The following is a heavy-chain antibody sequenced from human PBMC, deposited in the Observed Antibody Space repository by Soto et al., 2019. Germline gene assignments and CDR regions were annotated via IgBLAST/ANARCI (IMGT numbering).Heavy chain of an antibody. CDR1: GGSIGTYY. CDR2: IYYRGNT. V-gene: IGHV4-59*08. J-gene: IGHJ6*02. CDR3: ARQNMGGSRGYYYYGMDV. Sequence: PSETLSLTCTVSGGSIGTYYWSWIRQPPGKGLEWIGYIYYRGNTDYNPSLKSRVTISLDTPKNQFSLKLSSVTAADTAMYYCARQNMGGSRGYYYYGMDVWGQGTTVTVSS. D-gene: IGHD1-26*01.